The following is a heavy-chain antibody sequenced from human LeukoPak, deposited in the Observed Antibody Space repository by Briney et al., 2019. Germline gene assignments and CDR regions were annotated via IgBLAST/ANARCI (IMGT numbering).Heavy chain of an antibody. CDR1: GYTFTSYG. J-gene: IGHJ5*02. V-gene: IGHV1-18*01. Sequence: GASVKDSCKASGYTFTSYGISWVRQAPGQGLEWMGWISAYNGNTNYAQKLQGRVTMTTDTSTSTAYMELRSLRSDDTAVYYCARKGYGDYVYGTNWFDPWGQGTLVTVSS. CDR3: ARKGYGDYVYGTNWFDP. D-gene: IGHD4-17*01. CDR2: ISAYNGNT.